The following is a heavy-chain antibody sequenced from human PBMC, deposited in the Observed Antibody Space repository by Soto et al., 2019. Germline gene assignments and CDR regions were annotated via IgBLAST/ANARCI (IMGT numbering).Heavy chain of an antibody. D-gene: IGHD2-2*01. Sequence: QVQLVQSGAEVQKPGSSVKVSCKASGGTFRSYAISWVRQAPGQGLEWMGGIIPIFGTANYAQKFQGRVTMTADESTSTACRELSTLRTEDTAVYYGARAGEVGMDVVVPAAKDYYYGMHVWGQGTTVTVSS. J-gene: IGHJ6*02. V-gene: IGHV1-69*01. CDR3: ARAGEVGMDVVVPAAKDYYYGMHV. CDR1: GGTFRSYA. CDR2: IIPIFGTA.